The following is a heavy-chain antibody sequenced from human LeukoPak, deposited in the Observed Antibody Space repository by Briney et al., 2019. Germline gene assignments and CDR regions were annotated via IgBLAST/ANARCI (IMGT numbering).Heavy chain of an antibody. V-gene: IGHV3-74*01. D-gene: IGHD1-26*01. CDR2: INSDGSST. Sequence: GGSLRLSCAASGFTFRSYWMHWVRQAPGKGLVWVSRINSDGSSTSYADSVKGRFTISRDNAKNSLYLQMNSLRAEDTAVYYCARQQRELLYYFDYWGQGTLVTVSS. J-gene: IGHJ4*02. CDR3: ARQQRELLYYFDY. CDR1: GFTFRSYW.